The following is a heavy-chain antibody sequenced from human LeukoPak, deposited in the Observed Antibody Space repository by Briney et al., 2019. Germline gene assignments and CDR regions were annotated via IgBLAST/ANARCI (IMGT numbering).Heavy chain of an antibody. CDR2: INHSGSS. V-gene: IGHV4-34*01. CDR1: GGSFSAYY. J-gene: IGHJ5*02. Sequence: SETLSLTCAVYGGSFSAYYWSWIRQSPGKGLEWIGEINHSGSSNYSPSLKSRVTFSVDTSKGQVSLNLNSVTAADTAVYYCARGRSSRDFWSGYSHHWFDPWGQGTLVTVSP. CDR3: ARGRSSRDFWSGYSHHWFDP. D-gene: IGHD3-3*01.